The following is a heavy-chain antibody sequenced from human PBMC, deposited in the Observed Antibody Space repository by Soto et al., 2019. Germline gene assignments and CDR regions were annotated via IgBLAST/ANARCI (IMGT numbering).Heavy chain of an antibody. CDR3: ARMETFGSLNWFDP. Sequence: GAPVKGSCKASGYRFTNTDVSFVRQATRQGLEWMGWMNPGSGDTGYAQKFQGRVTMTSDISIATAYMELSSLRSDDTAIYYCARMETFGSLNWFDPWGQGTLVTVSS. CDR2: MNPGSGDT. D-gene: IGHD3-16*01. J-gene: IGHJ5*02. V-gene: IGHV1-8*01. CDR1: GYRFTNTD.